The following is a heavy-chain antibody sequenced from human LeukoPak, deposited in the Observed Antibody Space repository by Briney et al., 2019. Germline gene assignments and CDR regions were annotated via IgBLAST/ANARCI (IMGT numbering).Heavy chain of an antibody. D-gene: IGHD3-10*01. CDR1: GFTFSIYW. Sequence: GGSLRLSCAASGFTFSIYWMSWVRQAPGKGLEWVANIKQDGSEKYYVDSVKGRFTISRDNTKNTLYLQMNRLRAEDTAVYYCARDLFLLWFGPPGYWGQGTLVTVSS. CDR3: ARDLFLLWFGPPGY. CDR2: IKQDGSEK. V-gene: IGHV3-7*01. J-gene: IGHJ4*02.